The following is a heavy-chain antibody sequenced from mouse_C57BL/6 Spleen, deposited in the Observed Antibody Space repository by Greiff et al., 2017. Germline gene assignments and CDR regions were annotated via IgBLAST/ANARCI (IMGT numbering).Heavy chain of an antibody. V-gene: IGHV1-19*01. D-gene: IGHD3-2*02. CDR1: GYTFTDYY. CDR3: ARAQATDY. J-gene: IGHJ2*01. CDR2: INPYNGGT. Sequence: EVQLKESGPVLVKPGASVKMSCKASGYTFTDYYMNWVKQSHGKSLEWIGVINPYNGGTSYNQKFKGKATLTVDKSSSTAYMELNSLTSEDSAVYYCARAQATDYWGQGTTLTVSS.